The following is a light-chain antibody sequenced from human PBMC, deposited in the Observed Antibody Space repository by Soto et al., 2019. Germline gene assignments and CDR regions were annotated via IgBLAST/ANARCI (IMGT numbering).Light chain of an antibody. Sequence: DIVMTQSPDSLSVSLGERATINCKSSQSIFYSSNNKNYLVWYQQKPGQPPKLLIYWASTRESGVPDRFNGSGSGTDFTLTISSLQAEDVAVYYCQQYFNTPRTFGQETKVEIK. CDR1: QSIFYSSNNKNY. V-gene: IGKV4-1*01. CDR2: WAS. CDR3: QQYFNTPRT. J-gene: IGKJ1*01.